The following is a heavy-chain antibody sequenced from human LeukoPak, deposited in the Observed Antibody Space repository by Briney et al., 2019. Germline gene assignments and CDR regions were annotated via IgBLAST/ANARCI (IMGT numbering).Heavy chain of an antibody. CDR1: GGSISSGSYY. Sequence: SETLSLTCTVSGGSISSGSYYWSWIRQPAGKGLEWIGRIYTSGSTNYNPSLKSRVTISVDTSKNQFSLKLSSVTAADTAVYYCARESIDMTDYWGQGTLVTVSS. D-gene: IGHD3-16*02. J-gene: IGHJ4*02. CDR2: IYTSGST. V-gene: IGHV4-61*02. CDR3: ARESIDMTDY.